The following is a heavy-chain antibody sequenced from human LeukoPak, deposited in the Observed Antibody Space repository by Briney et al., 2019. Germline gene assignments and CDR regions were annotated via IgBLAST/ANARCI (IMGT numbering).Heavy chain of an antibody. D-gene: IGHD4-17*01. CDR1: GFTFSSYS. J-gene: IGHJ6*03. CDR3: ARDGSPTVTPYYYYMDV. V-gene: IGHV3-21*01. CDR2: ISSSSSYI. Sequence: PGGSLRLSCAASGFTFSSYSMNWVRQAPGKGLEWVSSISSSSSYIYYADSVKGRFTISRDNAKNSLYLQMNSLRAEDTAVYYCARDGSPTVTPYYYYMDVWGKGTTVTVSS.